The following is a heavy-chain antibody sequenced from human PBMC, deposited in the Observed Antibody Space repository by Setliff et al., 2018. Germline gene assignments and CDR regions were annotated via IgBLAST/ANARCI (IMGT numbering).Heavy chain of an antibody. Sequence: PSETLSLTCSVSGGYFASSSSHWGWIRQPPGKGLEWIGTIDNSGSTYYNPSLKRRVTISADTSKNQFSLKLTSVTAADTAVYYCARERIELWFGLDYWGQGTPVTVSS. CDR3: ARERIELWFGLDY. CDR2: IDNSGST. CDR1: GGYFASSSSH. J-gene: IGHJ4*02. V-gene: IGHV4-39*07. D-gene: IGHD3-10*01.